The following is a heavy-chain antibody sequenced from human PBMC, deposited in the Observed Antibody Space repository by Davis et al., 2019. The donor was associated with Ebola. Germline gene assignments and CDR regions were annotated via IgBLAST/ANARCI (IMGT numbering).Heavy chain of an antibody. D-gene: IGHD3-9*01. J-gene: IGHJ4*02. V-gene: IGHV3-33*08. Sequence: PGGSLRLSCAASGFIFSNYGMHWVRQAPGKGLEWVAVIWYDGSNKYYADSVKGRSTISRDNSKNTLYLQMDSLRAEDTAVYYCARSYHDILTGYYYWGQGTLVTVSS. CDR3: ARSYHDILTGYYY. CDR2: IWYDGSNK. CDR1: GFIFSNYG.